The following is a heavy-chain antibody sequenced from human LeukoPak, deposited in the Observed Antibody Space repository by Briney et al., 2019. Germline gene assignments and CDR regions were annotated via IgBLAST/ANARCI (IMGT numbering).Heavy chain of an antibody. CDR2: MNPNSGNT. CDR1: GYTFTSYD. J-gene: IGHJ3*02. Sequence: ASVKVSCKASGYTFTSYDINWVRQATGQGLEWMGWMNPNSGNTGYAQKFQGRVTMTRNTSISTAYMELSSLRSEDTAVYYCARESSGYDAFDIWGQGTMVTVPS. D-gene: IGHD3-22*01. V-gene: IGHV1-8*01. CDR3: ARESSGYDAFDI.